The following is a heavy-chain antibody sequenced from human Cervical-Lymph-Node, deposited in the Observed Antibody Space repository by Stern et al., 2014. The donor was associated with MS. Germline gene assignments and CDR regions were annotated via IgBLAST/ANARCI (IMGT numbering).Heavy chain of an antibody. Sequence: VQLVQSGAELIRPGESLKISCKGSGFKFSISWIAWVRQMPGKGLEWIGIIYPGDSETRYSPAFQGPVTMSADKSTNTAYLQQNSLNASDTAMYFCARQTTAWASDVWGQGTLVAVSS. CDR3: ARQTTAWASDV. J-gene: IGHJ4*02. D-gene: IGHD1-14*01. V-gene: IGHV5-51*01. CDR1: GFKFSISW. CDR2: IYPGDSET.